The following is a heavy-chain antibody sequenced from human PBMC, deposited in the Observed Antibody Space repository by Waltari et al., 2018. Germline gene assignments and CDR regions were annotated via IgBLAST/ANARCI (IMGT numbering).Heavy chain of an antibody. CDR2: IAAYNGNT. Sequence: VQLVESGTEVKKPGASVKVSCKASGYTFSTYGVSWVRPAPGQGLEWVGWIAAYNGNTHSAPKLQGRVTMTTDTSTTTAYLELRSLTSDDTAVYYCARVFDSSQYYYGSDYWGQGTLVTVSS. CDR3: ARVFDSSQYYYGSDY. J-gene: IGHJ4*02. D-gene: IGHD3-22*01. CDR1: GYTFSTYG. V-gene: IGHV1-18*01.